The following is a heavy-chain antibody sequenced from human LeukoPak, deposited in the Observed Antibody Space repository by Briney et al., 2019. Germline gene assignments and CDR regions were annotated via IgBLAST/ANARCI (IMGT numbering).Heavy chain of an antibody. CDR3: ARGVNYGPTYDY. CDR2: ISSSSSST. D-gene: IGHD3-10*01. Sequence: GGSLRLSCAASGFTFSSYSMNWVRQAPGKGLEWVSYISSSSSSTFYADSVKGRFTISRDNAKNSLYLQMNSLKAEDTAVYYCARGVNYGPTYDYWGQGTLVTVSS. V-gene: IGHV3-48*04. CDR1: GFTFSSYS. J-gene: IGHJ4*02.